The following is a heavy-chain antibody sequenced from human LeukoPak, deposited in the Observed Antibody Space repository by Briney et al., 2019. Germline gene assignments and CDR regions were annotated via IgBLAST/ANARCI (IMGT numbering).Heavy chain of an antibody. Sequence: ASVKVSCKASGYTFTGYYMHWVRQAPGQGLEWMGWINPNSGGTNYAQKFQGWVTMTRDTSISTAYMELSRLRSDDTAVYYCARAPMWYDILTGGDPFDYWGQGTLVTVSS. V-gene: IGHV1-2*04. D-gene: IGHD3-9*01. CDR3: ARAPMWYDILTGGDPFDY. J-gene: IGHJ4*02. CDR1: GYTFTGYY. CDR2: INPNSGGT.